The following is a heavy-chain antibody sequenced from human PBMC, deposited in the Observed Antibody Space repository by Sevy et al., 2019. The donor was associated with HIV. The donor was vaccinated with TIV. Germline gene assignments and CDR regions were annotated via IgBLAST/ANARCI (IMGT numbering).Heavy chain of an antibody. J-gene: IGHJ6*03. CDR3: ASPQPYENRRTPVGATPLSLEYYYYYYMDV. V-gene: IGHV1-69*06. CDR2: IILIFGTA. Sequence: ASVKVSCKASGGTFSSYDISWVRQAPGQGLEWMGGIILIFGTANYAQKFQGRVTITADKSTCTAYMELSSLRSEDTAVYYCASPQPYENRRTPVGATPLSLEYYYYYYMDVWGKGTTVTVSS. D-gene: IGHD1-26*01. CDR1: GGTFSSYD.